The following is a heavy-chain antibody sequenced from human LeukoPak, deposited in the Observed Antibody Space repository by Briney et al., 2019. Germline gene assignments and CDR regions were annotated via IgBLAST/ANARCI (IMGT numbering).Heavy chain of an antibody. J-gene: IGHJ4*02. CDR3: ARTVAGTYYFDY. CDR2: IYYSGST. V-gene: IGHV4-59*01. D-gene: IGHD6-19*01. CDR1: GGSFSGYY. Sequence: PSETLSLTCAVYGGSFSGYYWSWIRQPPGKGLEWTGYIYYSGSTNYNPSLKSRVTISVDTSKNQFSLKLSSVTAADTAVYYCARTVAGTYYFDYWGQGTLVTVSS.